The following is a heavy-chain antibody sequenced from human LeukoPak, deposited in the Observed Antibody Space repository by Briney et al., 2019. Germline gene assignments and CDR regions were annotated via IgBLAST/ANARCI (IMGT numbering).Heavy chain of an antibody. CDR3: TRGDPHGYGMDV. V-gene: IGHV3-74*01. J-gene: IGHJ6*02. Sequence: PGGSLRLSCVASGFTFGSYWMHWVRQAPGKGLVWVSRINYDGTSTTYADSVKGRFTISRENGKNSLNLQMNSLRAGDTAVYYCTRGDPHGYGMDVWGQGTTVTVSS. CDR2: INYDGTST. D-gene: IGHD5-24*01. CDR1: GFTFGSYW.